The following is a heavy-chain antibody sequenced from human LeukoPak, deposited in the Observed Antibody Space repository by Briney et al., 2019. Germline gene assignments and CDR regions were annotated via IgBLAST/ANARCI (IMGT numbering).Heavy chain of an antibody. J-gene: IGHJ4*02. D-gene: IGHD6-13*01. CDR3: ARHEQQLSRD. CDR2: IYYSGST. V-gene: IGHV4-39*01. CDR1: GGSIGSSSYY. Sequence: SETLSLTCTVSGGSIGSSSYYWGWIRQPPGKGLEWIGSIYYSGSTYYNPSLKSRVTISVDTSKNQFSLKLSSVTAADTAVYYCARHEQQLSRDWGQGTLVTVSS.